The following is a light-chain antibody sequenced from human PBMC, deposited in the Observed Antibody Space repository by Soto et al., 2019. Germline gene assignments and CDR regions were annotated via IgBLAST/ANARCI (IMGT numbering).Light chain of an antibody. CDR1: QSINNY. CDR2: DAS. Sequence: EIVLTQSPVTLSLSPGERATLSCRASQSINNYLAWYQQKPGQPPRLLIYDASNRATAIPVRFSGSGSGTDFTLTIRSLEPEDSAVCYCQSRGIWPPGATFGGGTKVEIK. CDR3: QSRGIWPPGAT. J-gene: IGKJ4*01. V-gene: IGKV3-11*01.